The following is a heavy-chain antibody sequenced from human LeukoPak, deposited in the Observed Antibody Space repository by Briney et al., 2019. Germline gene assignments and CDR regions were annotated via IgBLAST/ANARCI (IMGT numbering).Heavy chain of an antibody. V-gene: IGHV4-34*01. Sequence: SSETLSLTCAVYGGSFSGYYWSWIRQPPGKGLEWIGETNHSGSTNYNPSLKSRVTISVDTSKNQFSLKLSSVTAADTAVYYCARGDGELARYSDYWGQGTLVTVSS. CDR1: GGSFSGYY. CDR3: ARGDGELARYSDY. J-gene: IGHJ4*02. CDR2: TNHSGST. D-gene: IGHD1-26*01.